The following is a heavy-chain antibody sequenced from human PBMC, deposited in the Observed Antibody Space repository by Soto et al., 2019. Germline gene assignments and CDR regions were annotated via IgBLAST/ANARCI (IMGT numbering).Heavy chain of an antibody. V-gene: IGHV4-31*03. D-gene: IGHD3-9*01. Sequence: QVQLQESGPGLVKPSQTLSLTCTVSGGSISSGGYYWSWIRQHPGKGLEWIGYIYYSGSTYYNPSLKGRVTISVDTSKSQFSLKLSSVTAADTAVYYCAGGSFDWLSHYYYYGMDVWGQGTTVTVSS. CDR2: IYYSGST. J-gene: IGHJ6*02. CDR1: GGSISSGGYY. CDR3: AGGSFDWLSHYYYYGMDV.